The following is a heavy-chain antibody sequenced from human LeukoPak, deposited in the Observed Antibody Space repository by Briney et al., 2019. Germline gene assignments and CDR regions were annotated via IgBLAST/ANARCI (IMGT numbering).Heavy chain of an antibody. CDR3: AKAADSSSWNFDY. V-gene: IGHV3-30*18. CDR2: ISYDGSNK. Sequence: PGRSLRLSCAASGFTFSSYGMHWVRQAPGKGLEWVAVISYDGSNKYYADSVKGRFTISRDNSKNTLYLQMNSLRAEDTAVYYCAKAADSSSWNFDYWGQGTLVTVSS. CDR1: GFTFSSYG. D-gene: IGHD6-13*01. J-gene: IGHJ4*02.